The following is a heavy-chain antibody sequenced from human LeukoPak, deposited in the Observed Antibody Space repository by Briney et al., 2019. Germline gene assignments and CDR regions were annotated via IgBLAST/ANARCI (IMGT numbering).Heavy chain of an antibody. Sequence: GGSLRLSXAASGFTFSSYSMNWVRQAPGKGLEWVSSISSSSSYIYYADSVKGRFTISRDNAKNSLYLQMNGLRAEDTAVYYCAREPSGYCSGGSCSNVDTAMVRRDYWGQGTLVTVSS. CDR2: ISSSSSYI. CDR3: AREPSGYCSGGSCSNVDTAMVRRDY. J-gene: IGHJ4*02. D-gene: IGHD2-15*01. CDR1: GFTFSSYS. V-gene: IGHV3-21*01.